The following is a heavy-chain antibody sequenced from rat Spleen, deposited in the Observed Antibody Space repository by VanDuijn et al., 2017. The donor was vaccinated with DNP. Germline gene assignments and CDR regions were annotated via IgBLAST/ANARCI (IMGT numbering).Heavy chain of an antibody. CDR3: ATRNWEGFFDY. Sequence: EVQLVESGGGLVQPGRSLKLSCAASGFTFSAYYMAWVRQAPAKGLEWVAYIGSAAYAPYYGDSVKGRFTISRDNAKSTLYLQMNSLRSEDMATYFCATRNWEGFFDYWGQGVMVTLSS. CDR1: GFTFSAYY. V-gene: IGHV5-27*01. D-gene: IGHD5-1*01. CDR2: IGSAAYAP. J-gene: IGHJ2*01.